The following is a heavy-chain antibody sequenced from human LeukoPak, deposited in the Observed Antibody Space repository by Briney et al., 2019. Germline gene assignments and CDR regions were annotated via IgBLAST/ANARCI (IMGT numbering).Heavy chain of an antibody. D-gene: IGHD4-17*01. J-gene: IGHJ4*02. CDR1: GFTFSSYW. Sequence: GGSLRLSCAASGFTFSSYWMSWVRQAPGKGLEWVAVISYDGSNKYYADSVKGRFTISRDNSKNTLYLQMNSLRAEDTAVYYCAKIELMTQTTVTTVLDYWGQGTLVTVSS. V-gene: IGHV3-30*18. CDR2: ISYDGSNK. CDR3: AKIELMTQTTVTTVLDY.